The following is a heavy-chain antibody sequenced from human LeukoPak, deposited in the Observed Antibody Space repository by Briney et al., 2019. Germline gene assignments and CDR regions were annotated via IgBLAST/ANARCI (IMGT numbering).Heavy chain of an antibody. CDR2: ISGNGFSI. CDR1: GFTFSSYA. V-gene: IGHV3-23*01. Sequence: RPGGSLRLSCAASGFTFSSYAMSWVRQAPGKGLEWVSAISGNGFSIYYTDSVKGRFTISRDNSKKTLYLQMNSLRAEDTAVYYCAKRHTALGWYFDLWGRGTLVTVSS. D-gene: IGHD5-18*01. J-gene: IGHJ2*01. CDR3: AKRHTALGWYFDL.